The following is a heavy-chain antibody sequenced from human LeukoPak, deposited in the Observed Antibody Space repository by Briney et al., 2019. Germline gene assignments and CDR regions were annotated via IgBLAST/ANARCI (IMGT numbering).Heavy chain of an antibody. CDR2: IYTSGST. CDR3: ARDRNYDHAFDI. J-gene: IGHJ3*02. V-gene: IGHV4-4*07. CDR1: GGSISTYY. D-gene: IGHD3-22*01. Sequence: PSETLSLTCTVSGGSISTYYWSWIRQPAGKGLEWIGRIYTSGSTNYNPSLKSRVTMSVDTSKNQFSLKLSSVTAADTAIYFCARDRNYDHAFDIWDQGTMVTVSS.